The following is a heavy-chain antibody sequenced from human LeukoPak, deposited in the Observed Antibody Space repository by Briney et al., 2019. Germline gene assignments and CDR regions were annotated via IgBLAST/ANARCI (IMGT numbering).Heavy chain of an antibody. CDR3: ARDSLYGVVDY. Sequence: ASVKVSCKTSGYTFTSYYIHWVRQAPGQGLEWMGIINPSGGSTSYAQKFQGRVTMTRDTSTSTVYMYLSSLRSEDTAVYYCARDSLYGVVDYWGQGTLVTVSS. CDR2: INPSGGST. CDR1: GYTFTSYY. J-gene: IGHJ4*02. D-gene: IGHD4-17*01. V-gene: IGHV1-46*01.